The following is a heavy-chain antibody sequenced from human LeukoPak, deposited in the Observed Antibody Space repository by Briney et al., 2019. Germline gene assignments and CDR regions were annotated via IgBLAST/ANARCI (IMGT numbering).Heavy chain of an antibody. V-gene: IGHV3-23*01. Sequence: GGSLRLSCAASGFTFSSYAMSWVRQAPGNLLEWGSAISGSGGSTYYADSVKGRFTISRDNSKNTLYLQMNTLRAEDTAVYYCAKLTGRTLEDAFDIWGQGTMVTVSS. CDR2: ISGSGGST. J-gene: IGHJ3*02. CDR1: GFTFSSYA. D-gene: IGHD1-14*01. CDR3: AKLTGRTLEDAFDI.